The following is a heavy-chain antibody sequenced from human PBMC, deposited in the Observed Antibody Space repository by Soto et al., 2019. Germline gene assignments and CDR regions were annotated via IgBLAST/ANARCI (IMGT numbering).Heavy chain of an antibody. CDR2: IYYSGAT. CDR1: GDSINNGDYY. J-gene: IGHJ6*02. CDR3: SREGYNYNGMDV. V-gene: IGHV4-31*03. Sequence: QVQLQESGPGLVKPSQTLSLTCTVSGDSINNGDYYWSWVRHHPVKGLEWIGYIYYSGATSYNPSIKGRXXIXLDXSENQFSLRLSSVAAADTAVYYCSREGYNYNGMDVWGQGTTVTVSS.